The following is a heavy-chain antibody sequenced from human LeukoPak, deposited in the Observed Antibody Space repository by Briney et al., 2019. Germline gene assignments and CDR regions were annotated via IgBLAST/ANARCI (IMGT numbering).Heavy chain of an antibody. CDR2: ISGSGGST. D-gene: IGHD6-13*01. CDR1: GFTFSSYA. CDR3: AKQQLVPTSLY. V-gene: IGHV3-23*01. J-gene: IGHJ4*02. Sequence: GGSLRLSCAASGFTFSSYAMSWVRQALGKGLEWVSAISGSGGSTYYADSVKGRLTISRDNSKNTLYLQMNSLRAEDTAVYYCAKQQLVPTSLYWGQGTLVTVSS.